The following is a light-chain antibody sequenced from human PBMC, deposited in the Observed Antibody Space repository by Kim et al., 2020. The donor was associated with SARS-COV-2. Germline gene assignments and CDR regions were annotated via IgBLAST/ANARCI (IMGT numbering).Light chain of an antibody. CDR3: QAWDSSTVV. V-gene: IGLV3-1*01. CDR2: QDS. Sequence: VSPGQTASITCSGDKLGDKYACWYQQKPGQSPVLVIYQDSKRPSGIPERFSGSNSGNTATLTISGTQTMDEADYYCQAWDSSTVVFGGGTQLTVL. J-gene: IGLJ2*01. CDR1: KLGDKY.